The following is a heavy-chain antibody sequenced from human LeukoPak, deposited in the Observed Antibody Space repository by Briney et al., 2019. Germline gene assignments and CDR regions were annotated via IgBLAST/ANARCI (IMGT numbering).Heavy chain of an antibody. CDR2: FDPEDVDT. V-gene: IGHV1-24*01. J-gene: IGHJ3*02. D-gene: IGHD6-6*01. Sequence: ASVKVSCKVSEYTLTGLSVQWVRLAPGKGLEWMGGFDPEDVDTIYAQKFEGRVTMTEDTSTDTAYLELSSLRSEDTAVYYCARDHSSSSWMDSFEIWGPGTKVTVSS. CDR3: ARDHSSSSWMDSFEI. CDR1: EYTLTGLS.